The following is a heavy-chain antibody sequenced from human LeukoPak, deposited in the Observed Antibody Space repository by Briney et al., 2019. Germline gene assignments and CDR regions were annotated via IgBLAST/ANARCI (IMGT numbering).Heavy chain of an antibody. J-gene: IGHJ4*02. D-gene: IGHD3-22*01. V-gene: IGHV1-69*13. CDR3: ALNPYYDSSGPREYYFDY. Sequence: SVYVSCTASGYTFTSYSISGVREAPGQGLEWMGGIITIFGTANYAQKFQGRVTIIADESTSTAYMELSSLRSEDTAVYYCALNPYYDSSGPREYYFDYWGQGTLVTVSS. CDR1: GYTFTSYS. CDR2: IITIFGTA.